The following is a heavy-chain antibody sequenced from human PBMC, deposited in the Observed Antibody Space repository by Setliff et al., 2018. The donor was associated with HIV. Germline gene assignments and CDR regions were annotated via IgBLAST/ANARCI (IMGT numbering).Heavy chain of an antibody. Sequence: GESLKISCKGSGKSLSNYWINWVRQMPGKGLEWMGRIDPSDSYINYGPSFQGHVTISADKSTNTAFLRWSSLKASDSAMYYCSRGIAVAGHDFANTPGDIWGQGTMVTVSS. CDR1: GKSLSNYW. CDR2: IDPSDSYI. CDR3: SRGIAVAGHDFANTPGDI. D-gene: IGHD6-19*01. J-gene: IGHJ3*02. V-gene: IGHV5-10-1*01.